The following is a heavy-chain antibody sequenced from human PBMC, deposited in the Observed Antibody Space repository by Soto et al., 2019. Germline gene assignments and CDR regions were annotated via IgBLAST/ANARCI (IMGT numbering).Heavy chain of an antibody. V-gene: IGHV3-23*01. Sequence: GGSLRLSCAASGFTFSSYTMSWVRQAPGKGLEWVSFITGSGAGTHYADSVKGRFTVSRDNSKNTLYLQVNSLRVEDTAVYYCARGRESHSIFDYWGQGALVTVSS. CDR3: ARGRESHSIFDY. J-gene: IGHJ4*02. D-gene: IGHD3-3*02. CDR2: ITGSGAGT. CDR1: GFTFSSYT.